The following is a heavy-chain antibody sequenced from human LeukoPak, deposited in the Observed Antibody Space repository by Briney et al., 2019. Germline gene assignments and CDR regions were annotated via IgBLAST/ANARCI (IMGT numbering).Heavy chain of an antibody. CDR2: IMQTGSEN. CDR3: ARRLFGGSTGVYFYYYIDV. CDR1: GFTFSSSA. V-gene: IGHV3-7*01. D-gene: IGHD1-1*01. Sequence: GGSLRLSCAASGFTFSSSAMSWVRQAPGRGLEWVANIMQTGSENSYVDSVKGRFTVSRDNSKNTLYLQMNSLRAEDTAVYFCARRLFGGSTGVYFYYYIDVWGKGTTVAVSS. J-gene: IGHJ6*03.